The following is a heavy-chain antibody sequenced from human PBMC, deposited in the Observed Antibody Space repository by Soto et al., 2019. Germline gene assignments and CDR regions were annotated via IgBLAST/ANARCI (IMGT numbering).Heavy chain of an antibody. J-gene: IGHJ4*02. V-gene: IGHV2-5*02. Sequence: QITLKESGPTLVKPTQTLTLTCTYSGFSLRTTGVGVGWIRQPPGKALEWLGIIYWDDDKRYSPSLKSRLTLTSDISKCQVVLTMTNMGPVDTATYFCAHTWGLPFDYWGPGNLVIVSS. CDR2: IYWDDDK. CDR1: GFSLRTTGVG. D-gene: IGHD3-16*01. CDR3: AHTWGLPFDY.